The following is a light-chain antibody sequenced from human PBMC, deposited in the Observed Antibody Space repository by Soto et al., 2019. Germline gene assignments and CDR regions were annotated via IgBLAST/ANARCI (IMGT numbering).Light chain of an antibody. CDR2: GAS. CDR3: QQYGSSIT. CDR1: QTVSSNY. J-gene: IGKJ1*01. V-gene: IGKV3-20*01. Sequence: EIVLTQSPGTLSLSPGQGATLSCRASQTVSSNYLAWYQQKPGQAPRLLIYGASSRATGIPGRSSGSGSGTDFTLTISRLEPEDFAVYYCQQYGSSITFGQGTKVDIK.